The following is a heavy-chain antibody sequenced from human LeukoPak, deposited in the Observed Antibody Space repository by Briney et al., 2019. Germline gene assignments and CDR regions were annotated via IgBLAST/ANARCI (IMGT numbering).Heavy chain of an antibody. CDR3: ARDAGSITVTNYYYYYMDV. CDR1: GGTFSSYA. Sequence: ASVKVSCKASGGTFSSYAISWVRQAPGQGLEWMGWTNPNSGGTNYAQKFQGRVTMTRDTSISTAYMELSRLRSDDTAVYYCARDAGSITVTNYYYYYMDVWGKGTTVTVSS. CDR2: TNPNSGGT. D-gene: IGHD4-17*01. V-gene: IGHV1-2*02. J-gene: IGHJ6*03.